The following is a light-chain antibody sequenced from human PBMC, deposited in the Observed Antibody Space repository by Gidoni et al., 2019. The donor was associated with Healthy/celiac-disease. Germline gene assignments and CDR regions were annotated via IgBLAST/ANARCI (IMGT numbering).Light chain of an antibody. CDR1: SSNIGAGYD. CDR3: QSYDSSLSGVV. J-gene: IGLJ2*01. V-gene: IGLV1-40*01. Sequence: QSVLTQPPSVSGAPGQRVTISCTGSSSNIGAGYDVHWYQQLPGTAPKPLIYGNSNRPSGAPDRFSGSKSGTSASLAITGLQAEDEADYYCQSYDSSLSGVVFGGGTKLTVL. CDR2: GNS.